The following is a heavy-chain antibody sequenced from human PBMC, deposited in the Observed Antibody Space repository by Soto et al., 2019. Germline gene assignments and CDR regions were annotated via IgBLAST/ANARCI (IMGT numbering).Heavy chain of an antibody. Sequence: EVQLLQSGGAFVQPGESLRLSCAASGITFSTYAMSWVRPAPGKGLELVSTLSGAGATTYQDESVKARITISRENSKNTLNRQRNGLRVEDTAVHDCATPMVRGVIVHRFDHWGPGTLVTVSS. CDR1: GITFSTYA. CDR2: LSGAGATT. J-gene: IGHJ4*02. D-gene: IGHD3-10*01. V-gene: IGHV3-23*01. CDR3: ATPMVRGVIVHRFDH.